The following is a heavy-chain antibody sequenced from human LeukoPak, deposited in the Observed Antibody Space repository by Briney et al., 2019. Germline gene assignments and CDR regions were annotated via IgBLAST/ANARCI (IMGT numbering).Heavy chain of an antibody. Sequence: PSETLSLTCAVYGGSFSGYYWSWIRQPPGKGLEWIGGINHSGSTNYNPSLKSRVTISVDTSKNQFSLKLSSVTAADTAVYYCARQSPLHDAFDIWGPGTLVTVSS. CDR2: INHSGST. CDR1: GGSFSGYY. CDR3: ARQSPLHDAFDI. V-gene: IGHV4-34*01. J-gene: IGHJ3*02.